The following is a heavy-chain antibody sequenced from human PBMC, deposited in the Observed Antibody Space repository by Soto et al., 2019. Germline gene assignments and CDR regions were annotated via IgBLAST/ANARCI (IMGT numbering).Heavy chain of an antibody. V-gene: IGHV4-61*08. CDR2: IFYGGSP. D-gene: IGHD2-15*01. CDR1: GGSISSGGYY. Sequence: PSETLSLTCTVSGGSISSGGYYWSWIRQHPGKGLEWIGYIFYGGSPNYNPSVKSRVTISVDSSKNQFSLKLTSVAAADTAVYYCARMGRFCSGGSCYSRGLDPWGQGVLVTVSS. CDR3: ARMGRFCSGGSCYSRGLDP. J-gene: IGHJ5*02.